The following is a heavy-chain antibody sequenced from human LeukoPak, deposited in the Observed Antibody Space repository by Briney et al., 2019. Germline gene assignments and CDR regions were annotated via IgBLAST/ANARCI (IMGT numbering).Heavy chain of an antibody. D-gene: IGHD3-3*01. CDR3: ARDYDDFWSGYAFDI. CDR2: ISSSGSTI. J-gene: IGHJ3*02. CDR1: GFTFSDYY. V-gene: IGHV3-11*01. Sequence: GGSLRLSCAASGFTFSDYYMSWIRQAPGKGLEWVSYISSSGSTIYYADSVKGRFTISRDNAKNSLYLQMNSLRAEDTAVYYCARDYDDFWSGYAFDIWGQGTMVTVSS.